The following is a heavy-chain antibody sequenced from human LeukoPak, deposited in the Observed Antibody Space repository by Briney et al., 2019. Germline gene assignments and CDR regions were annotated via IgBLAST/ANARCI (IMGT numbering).Heavy chain of an antibody. D-gene: IGHD3-10*01. J-gene: IGHJ4*02. CDR1: GFTFDDYA. V-gene: IGHV3-43*02. Sequence: GGSLRLSCAASGFTFDDYAMRWVRQAPGKGEEWVSLISGDGGSTYYADSVKGRFTISRDNSKNTLYLQMNSLRAEDTAVYYCATNGLEVSYYHYWGQGPLVTVSS. CDR2: ISGDGGST. CDR3: ATNGLEVSYYHY.